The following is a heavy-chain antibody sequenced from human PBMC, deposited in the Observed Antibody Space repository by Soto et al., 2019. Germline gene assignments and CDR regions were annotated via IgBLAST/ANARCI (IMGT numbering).Heavy chain of an antibody. J-gene: IGHJ3*02. CDR2: ISYDGSNK. CDR1: GFTFSSYA. Sequence: GGSLRLSCAASGFTFSSYAMHWVRQAPGKGLEWVAVISYDGSNKYYADSVKGRFTISRDNSKNTLYLQMNSLRAEDTAVYYCARGFDSSPNYAFDIWGQGTMVTVS. CDR3: ARGFDSSPNYAFDI. V-gene: IGHV3-30-3*01. D-gene: IGHD6-13*01.